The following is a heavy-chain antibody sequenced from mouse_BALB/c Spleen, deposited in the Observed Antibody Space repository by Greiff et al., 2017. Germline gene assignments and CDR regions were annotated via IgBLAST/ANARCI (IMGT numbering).Heavy chain of an antibody. CDR2: ISSGGSYT. J-gene: IGHJ4*01. CDR1: GFTFSSYA. Sequence: EVNVVESGGGLVKPGGSLKLSCAASGFTFSSYAMSWVRQTPEKRLEWVATISSGGSYTYYPDSVKGRFTISRDNAKNTLYLQMSSLRSEDTAMYYCARPDGNYVSAMDYWGQGTSVTVSS. V-gene: IGHV5-9-3*01. D-gene: IGHD2-1*01. CDR3: ARPDGNYVSAMDY.